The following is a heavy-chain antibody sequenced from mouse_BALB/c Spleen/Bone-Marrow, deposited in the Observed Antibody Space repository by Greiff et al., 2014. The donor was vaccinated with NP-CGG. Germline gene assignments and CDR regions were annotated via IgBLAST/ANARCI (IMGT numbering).Heavy chain of an antibody. CDR3: ARDKGRVFFDY. J-gene: IGHJ2*01. CDR2: IRNKANGYTT. Sequence: EVHLVESGGGLVQPGGSLRLSCATSGFTFTDYYMNWARQPPGKALEWLGFIRNKANGYTTEYSASVKSRFTISRDNSQNILYLQMNTLRVDDSATYYCARDKGRVFFDYWGQGTTLTVSS. V-gene: IGHV7-3*02. CDR1: GFTFTDYY.